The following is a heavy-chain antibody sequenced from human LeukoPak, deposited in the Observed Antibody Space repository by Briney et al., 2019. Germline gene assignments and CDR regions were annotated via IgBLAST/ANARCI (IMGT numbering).Heavy chain of an antibody. CDR2: FDPEDGET. Sequence: ASVKVSCKVSGYTLTELSMHWVRQAPGKGLEWMGGFDPEDGETIYAQKFQGRVTMTTDTSTSTAYMELRSLRSDDTAVYYCARSDIVATAGYMDVWGKGTTVTVSS. J-gene: IGHJ6*03. V-gene: IGHV1-24*01. CDR3: ARSDIVATAGYMDV. D-gene: IGHD5-12*01. CDR1: GYTLTELS.